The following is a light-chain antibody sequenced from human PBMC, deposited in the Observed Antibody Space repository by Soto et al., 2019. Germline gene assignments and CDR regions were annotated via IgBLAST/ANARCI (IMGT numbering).Light chain of an antibody. V-gene: IGKV1-5*03. CDR2: RAS. J-gene: IGKJ2*01. Sequence: DIQMTQSPSTLSASVGDRVTITCRASQSIGSSLAWYQQKPGKAPKLLIYRASTLEDGVPSRLSGSGSGAEFSLTISGLLPDACATSYCQQYSGYTPYTFGQGTKLEI. CDR3: QQYSGYTPYT. CDR1: QSIGSS.